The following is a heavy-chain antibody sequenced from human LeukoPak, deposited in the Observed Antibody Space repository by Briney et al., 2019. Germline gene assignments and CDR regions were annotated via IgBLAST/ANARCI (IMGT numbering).Heavy chain of an antibody. J-gene: IGHJ4*02. D-gene: IGHD3-3*01. V-gene: IGHV4-34*12. CDR1: GESFSGYY. Sequence: SETLSLTCAVYGESFSGYYWTWIRQPPGTGLEWIGEIIDSGSTNYNSSLKSRVTISVDTSKNQFSLNLSSVTAADTAVYYCARGLASGYPPIPFDYWGQGTLVTVSS. CDR3: ARGLASGYPPIPFDY. CDR2: IIDSGST.